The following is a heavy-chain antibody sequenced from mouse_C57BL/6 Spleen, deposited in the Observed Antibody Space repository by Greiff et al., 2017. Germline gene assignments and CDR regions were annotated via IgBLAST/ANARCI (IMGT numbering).Heavy chain of an antibody. V-gene: IGHV1-26*01. D-gene: IGHD1-1*01. CDR3: ARLTVVAPDV. CDR1: GYTFTDYY. Sequence: VQLQQSGPELVKPGASVKISCKASGYTFTDYYMNWVKQSHGKSLEWIGDINPNNGGTSYNQKFKGKATLTVDKSSSTAYMELRSLTSEDSAVYYCARLTVVAPDVWGKGTTVTVSS. CDR2: INPNNGGT. J-gene: IGHJ1*03.